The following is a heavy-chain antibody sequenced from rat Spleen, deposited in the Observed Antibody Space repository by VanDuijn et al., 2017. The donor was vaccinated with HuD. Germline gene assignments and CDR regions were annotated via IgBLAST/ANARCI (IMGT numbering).Heavy chain of an antibody. V-gene: IGHV5-58*01. D-gene: IGHD4-3*01. J-gene: IGHJ2*01. CDR3: AVSGYGY. Sequence: EVQLVETGGGLVQPGRSLKLSCEASGFTFSRYWMYWVRQAPGKGLEWVSSIDPDGGRTYYPDSVKGRFTISRDNAKSTIYLQMNILGSEDTATYYCAVSGYGYWGQGVMVTVSS. CDR1: GFTFSRYW. CDR2: IDPDGGRT.